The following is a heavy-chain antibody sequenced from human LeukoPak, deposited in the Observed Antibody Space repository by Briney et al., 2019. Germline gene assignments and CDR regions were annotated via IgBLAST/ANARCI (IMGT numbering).Heavy chain of an antibody. J-gene: IGHJ4*02. Sequence: GGSLRLSCAASGFTFNNNWMSWVRQAPGKGLEWVANIKEDGSEKYYVDSVKGRFTISRDNAKNSVYLQMNSLRAEDTAVYYCARGVYYFDFWGQGTLVTVSS. CDR1: GFTFNNNW. CDR3: ARGVYYFDF. V-gene: IGHV3-7*03. CDR2: IKEDGSEK.